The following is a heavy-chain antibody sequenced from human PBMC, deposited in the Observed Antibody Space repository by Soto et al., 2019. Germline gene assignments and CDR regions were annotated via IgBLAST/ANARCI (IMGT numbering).Heavy chain of an antibody. Sequence: QVQLVQSGAEVKKPGASVKVSCKASGYTFTGYYIHGVRQAPGQGLEWMGWVTPNSGGTNSAQNFQGRVTMTRDPSISTAYMELSNLRADDTAVYYCAGTVSIAVAGPWAYWGQGTHVTVSS. V-gene: IGHV1-2*02. D-gene: IGHD6-19*01. CDR2: VTPNSGGT. CDR3: AGTVSIAVAGPWAY. CDR1: GYTFTGYY. J-gene: IGHJ4*02.